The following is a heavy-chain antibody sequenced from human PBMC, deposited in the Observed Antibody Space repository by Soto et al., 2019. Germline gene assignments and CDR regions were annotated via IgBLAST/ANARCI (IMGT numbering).Heavy chain of an antibody. CDR2: IFYLGSS. V-gene: IGHV4-39*01. D-gene: IGHD3-3*02. CDR1: GDSIISSDFY. Sequence: PSETLSLTCTVSGDSIISSDFYWGWVRQPPGKGLEWIGSIFYLGSSYYNPSLKSRVTMSVDTSKNQFSLRLRSVTAADTALYFSARHSLALRKNNWFDPWGQGIMVTSPQ. J-gene: IGHJ5*02. CDR3: ARHSLALRKNNWFDP.